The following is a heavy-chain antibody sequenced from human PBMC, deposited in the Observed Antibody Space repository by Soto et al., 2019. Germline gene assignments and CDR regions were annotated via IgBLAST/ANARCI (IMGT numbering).Heavy chain of an antibody. CDR3: ARGRGANSGSYYYYGMDV. Sequence: ASVKVSCKASGGTFSSYAISWVRQAPGQGLEWMGGIIPILGIANYAQKFQGRVTITADKSTSTAYMELSSLRSEDTAVYYCARGRGANSGSYYYYGMDVWGQGTTVTVSS. CDR2: IIPILGIA. D-gene: IGHD1-26*01. CDR1: GGTFSSYA. V-gene: IGHV1-69*10. J-gene: IGHJ6*02.